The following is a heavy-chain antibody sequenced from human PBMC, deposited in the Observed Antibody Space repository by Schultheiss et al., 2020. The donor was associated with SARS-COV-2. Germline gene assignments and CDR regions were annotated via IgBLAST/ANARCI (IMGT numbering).Heavy chain of an antibody. V-gene: IGHV3-15*01. CDR2: IKSKTDGGTT. Sequence: GGSLRLSCAAYGFTFSNAWMSWVRQAPGKGLEWVGRIKSKTDGGTTDYAAPVKGRFTISRDDSKNTLYLQMNSLKTEDTAVYYCTTEWLYYYYGMDVWGQGTTVTVSS. D-gene: IGHD3-10*01. J-gene: IGHJ6*02. CDR1: GFTFSNAW. CDR3: TTEWLYYYYGMDV.